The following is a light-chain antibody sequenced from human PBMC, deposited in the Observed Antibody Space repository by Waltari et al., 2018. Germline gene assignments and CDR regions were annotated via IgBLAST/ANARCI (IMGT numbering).Light chain of an antibody. Sequence: QSVLPQPPSASGTPGQRVTISCSGSSSNIGSYYVSWYQPLPGTAPKLLIPENNRRPSGFPVRFSGSKSGTSASLAISGLRSEDEADYYCATWDDRLSGRVFGGGTKLTVL. J-gene: IGLJ3*02. CDR2: ENN. CDR1: SSNIGSYY. V-gene: IGLV1-47*01. CDR3: ATWDDRLSGRV.